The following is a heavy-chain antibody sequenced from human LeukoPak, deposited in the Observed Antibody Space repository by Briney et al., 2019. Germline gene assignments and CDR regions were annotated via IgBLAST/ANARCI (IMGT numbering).Heavy chain of an antibody. CDR2: IKQDGSEK. D-gene: IGHD1-14*01. CDR1: GFTFSNFW. V-gene: IGHV3-7*01. Sequence: GGSLRLSCTASGFTFSNFWMGWVRQAPGKGLEWVANIKQDGSEKYYVDSVKGRFTISRDNAKNSLYLQMNSLRAEDTAVYYCARVTGIYYGMDVWGQGTTVTVSS. J-gene: IGHJ6*02. CDR3: ARVTGIYYGMDV.